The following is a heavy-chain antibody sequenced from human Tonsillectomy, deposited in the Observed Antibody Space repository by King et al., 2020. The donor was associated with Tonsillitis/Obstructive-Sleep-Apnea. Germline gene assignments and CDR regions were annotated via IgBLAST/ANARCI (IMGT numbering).Heavy chain of an antibody. CDR3: TTGGVGRRVLRFLEWCERYGIDV. J-gene: IGHJ6*02. CDR1: GFTFSNAW. V-gene: IGHV3-15*07. CDR2: IKSKTDGGTT. D-gene: IGHD3-3*01. Sequence: QLVQSGGGLVKPGGSLRLSCAASGFTFSNAWMNWVRQAPGKGLEWVGRIKSKTDGGTTDYAAPVKGRFTISSDDSKNTLYLQMNSLKTEDTAVYYCTTGGVGRRVLRFLEWCERYGIDVCCQGTTVTVSS.